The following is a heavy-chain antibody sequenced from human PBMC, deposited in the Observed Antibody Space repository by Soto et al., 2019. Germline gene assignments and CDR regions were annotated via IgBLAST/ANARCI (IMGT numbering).Heavy chain of an antibody. CDR2: INPSGGST. J-gene: IGHJ4*02. CDR3: ARNGGIQLWPQDY. V-gene: IGHV1-46*01. Sequence: GASVKVSCKASGYSFTSYYMHWVRQASGQGLEWMGIINPSGGSTSYAQKFQGRVTMTRDTSTSTVYMELSSLRSEDTAVYYCARNGGIQLWPQDYWGQGTLVTVSS. D-gene: IGHD5-18*01. CDR1: GYSFTSYY.